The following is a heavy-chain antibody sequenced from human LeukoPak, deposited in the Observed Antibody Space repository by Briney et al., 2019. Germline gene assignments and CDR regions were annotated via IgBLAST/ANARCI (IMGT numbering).Heavy chain of an antibody. CDR1: GFTFSNYG. CDR2: ISFDGRNK. D-gene: IGHD4-23*01. CDR3: ARSVVTPSSWFDP. J-gene: IGHJ5*02. V-gene: IGHV3-30*03. Sequence: GGSLRLSCAASGFTFSNYGMHWVRQAPGKGLEWVAVISFDGRNKYYADSVKGRFTISRDNSKNTPYLQMNSLRGEDTALYYCARSVVTPSSWFDPWGQGTLVTVSS.